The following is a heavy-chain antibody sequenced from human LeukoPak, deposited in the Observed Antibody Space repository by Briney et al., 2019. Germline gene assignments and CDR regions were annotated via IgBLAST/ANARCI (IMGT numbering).Heavy chain of an antibody. D-gene: IGHD6-13*01. J-gene: IGHJ4*02. Sequence: SQTLSLTCALSGDSFSSNSAAWNWIRQSPSRDLEWLGRTYYRSKLYNDYAVSVKSRITINPDTSKNQFSLQLNSVTPEDTAVYYCAREGQQLVRGGFDYWGQGTLVTVSS. V-gene: IGHV6-1*01. CDR1: GDSFSSNSAA. CDR3: AREGQQLVRGGFDY. CDR2: TYYRSKLYN.